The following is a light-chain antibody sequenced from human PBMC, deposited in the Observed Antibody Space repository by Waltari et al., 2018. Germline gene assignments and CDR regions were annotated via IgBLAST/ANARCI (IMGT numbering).Light chain of an antibody. CDR2: AAS. V-gene: IGKV3-20*01. J-gene: IGKJ1*01. Sequence: ELVLTQSPGTLSLSPGEIATLSCSASQSISKYLAWYQQRPGQATMLLSYAASNGATGLPDRFSGGWSGTDFSLTISRLEPEDFAVYYCQHHVRLPATFGQGTKVEIK. CDR1: QSISKY. CDR3: QHHVRLPAT.